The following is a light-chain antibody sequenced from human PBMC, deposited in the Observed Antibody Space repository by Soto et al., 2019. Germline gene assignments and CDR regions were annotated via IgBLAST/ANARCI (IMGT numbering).Light chain of an antibody. Sequence: DVVMTQSPLSLSVTLGQPASISCRSSQSLVNSGGNTYLTWFHQRPGLSPSRVIYDVSKRHSGVQDRFSGSGSGTDFTLRISRVEAEDVGVYYCMQSTHWPLTFGGGTKVEI. J-gene: IGKJ4*01. V-gene: IGKV2-30*01. CDR2: DVS. CDR1: QSLVNSGGNTY. CDR3: MQSTHWPLT.